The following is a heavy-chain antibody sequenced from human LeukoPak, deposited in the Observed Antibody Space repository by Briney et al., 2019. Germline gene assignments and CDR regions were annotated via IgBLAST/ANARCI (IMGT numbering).Heavy chain of an antibody. Sequence: SETLSLTCTVSGGSISGSSYYWAWVRQPPGKGLEWVGSGFYSGSAYSNPSLKSRVTISIDTSNNQFSLKLTSVTAADTAVYYCARGIAAAGQYYFDYWGQGTLVTVSS. D-gene: IGHD6-13*01. V-gene: IGHV4-39*01. J-gene: IGHJ4*02. CDR1: GGSISGSSYY. CDR3: ARGIAAAGQYYFDY. CDR2: GFYSGSA.